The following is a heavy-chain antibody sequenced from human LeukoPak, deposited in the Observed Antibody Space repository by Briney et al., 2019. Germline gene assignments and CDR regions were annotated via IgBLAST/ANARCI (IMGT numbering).Heavy chain of an antibody. Sequence: KASETLSLTCAVYGGSFSSYYWSRIRQPPGKGLEWIGYIYYSGSTNYNPSLKSRVTISVDTSKNQFSLKLSSVTAADAAVYYCARESRYCSGDSCYSDAFDIWGQGTMVTVSS. CDR3: ARESRYCSGDSCYSDAFDI. D-gene: IGHD2-15*01. CDR2: IYYSGST. V-gene: IGHV4-59*01. CDR1: GGSFSSYY. J-gene: IGHJ3*02.